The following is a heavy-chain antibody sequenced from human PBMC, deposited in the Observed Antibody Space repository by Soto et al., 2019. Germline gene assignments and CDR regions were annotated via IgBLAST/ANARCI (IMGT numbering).Heavy chain of an antibody. CDR3: ASGNPDV. CDR2: ISNDGSTI. J-gene: IGHJ6*02. Sequence: QVRLLESGGGVVQPGTSLRLSCVASGFTFSNFAIHWIRRAPGGGLEWVAVISNDGSTISYADSVKGRFTISRDNFKKTLYLQINSLRPADTVLYSCASGNPDVWGQGTSVTVSS. V-gene: IGHV3-30*03. CDR1: GFTFSNFA.